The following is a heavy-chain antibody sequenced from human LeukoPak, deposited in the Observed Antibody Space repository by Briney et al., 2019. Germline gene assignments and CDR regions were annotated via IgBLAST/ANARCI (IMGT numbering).Heavy chain of an antibody. CDR3: ARVLGVIAVRDAFDI. Sequence: GGSLRLSCAASGFTFSSYAMSWVRQAPGKGLEWVSAISGSGGSTYYADSVKGRFTISRDNAKNSLYLQMNSLRAEDTAVYYCARVLGVIAVRDAFDIWGQGTMVTVSS. J-gene: IGHJ3*02. V-gene: IGHV3-23*01. CDR1: GFTFSSYA. D-gene: IGHD6-19*01. CDR2: ISGSGGST.